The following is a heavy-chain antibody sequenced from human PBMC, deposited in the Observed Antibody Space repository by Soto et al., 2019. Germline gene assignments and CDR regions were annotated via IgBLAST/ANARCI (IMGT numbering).Heavy chain of an antibody. V-gene: IGHV3-30-3*01. CDR1: GFTFSSYA. CDR2: ISYDGSNK. Sequence: GGSLRLSCAASGFTFSSYAMHWVRQAPGKGLEWVAVISYDGSNKYYADSVKGRFTISRDNSKNTLYLQMNSLRAEDTAVYYCARDPLYGDYVYYYGMDVWGQGTTVTVSS. J-gene: IGHJ6*02. D-gene: IGHD4-17*01. CDR3: ARDPLYGDYVYYYGMDV.